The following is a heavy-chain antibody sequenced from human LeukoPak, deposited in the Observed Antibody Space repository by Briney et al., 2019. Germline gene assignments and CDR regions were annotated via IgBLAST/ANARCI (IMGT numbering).Heavy chain of an antibody. CDR1: GFTVSSNY. CDR2: IYTGGST. J-gene: IGHJ6*02. Sequence: GGSLRLSCAASGFTVSSNYMSWVRQAPGKGLEWVSVIYTGGSTYYADSVKGRFTISRDNSKNTLYLQMNSLRAEDTAVYHCERDTVTTFRFRDYQHYGMDVWGQGTTVSVSS. CDR3: ERDTVTTFRFRDYQHYGMDV. V-gene: IGHV3-53*01. D-gene: IGHD4-17*01.